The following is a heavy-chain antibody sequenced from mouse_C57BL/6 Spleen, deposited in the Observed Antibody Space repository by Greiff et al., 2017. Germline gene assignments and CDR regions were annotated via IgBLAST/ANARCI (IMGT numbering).Heavy chain of an antibody. J-gene: IGHJ4*01. CDR2: IYPGSGST. CDR3: ARGVYCGSTRGYAMDY. D-gene: IGHD1-1*01. Sequence: VQLQQPGAELVKPGASVKMSCKASGYTFTSYWITWVKQRPGQGLEWIGDIYPGSGSTNYNEKFKSKATLTVDTSSSTAYMQLSSLTSEDSAVYYCARGVYCGSTRGYAMDYWGQGASVTVAS. CDR1: GYTFTSYW. V-gene: IGHV1-55*01.